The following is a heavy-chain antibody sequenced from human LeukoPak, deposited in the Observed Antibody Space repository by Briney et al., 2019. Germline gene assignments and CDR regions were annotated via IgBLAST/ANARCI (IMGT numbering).Heavy chain of an antibody. CDR3: ARVVYSGSWGYFDY. D-gene: IGHD3-10*01. Sequence: SETLSLTCTVSGGSMSTYYWSWIRQSPGRGLEWIGYIYYSGSTSYNPSLKSRLTISIDTSKTQFYLKLSSVTAADTAVYYCARVVYSGSWGYFDYWGQGILVTVSS. J-gene: IGHJ4*02. V-gene: IGHV4-59*01. CDR2: IYYSGST. CDR1: GGSMSTYY.